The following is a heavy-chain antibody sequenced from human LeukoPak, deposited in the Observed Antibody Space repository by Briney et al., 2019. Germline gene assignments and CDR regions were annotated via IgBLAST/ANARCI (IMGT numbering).Heavy chain of an antibody. D-gene: IGHD5-24*01. CDR3: AKNSGRDGYNDYFDY. CDR1: GFTFSSYA. CDR2: ISSNGGST. Sequence: GGSLRLSCAASGFTFSSYAMHWVRQAPGKGLEYVSAISSNGGSTYYANSVKGRFTISRDNSKNTVYLQMNSLRPEDTAVYYCAKNSGRDGYNDYFDYWGQGTLVTVSS. V-gene: IGHV3-64*01. J-gene: IGHJ4*02.